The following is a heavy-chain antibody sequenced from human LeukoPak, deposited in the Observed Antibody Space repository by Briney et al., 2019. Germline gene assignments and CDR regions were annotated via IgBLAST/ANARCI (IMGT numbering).Heavy chain of an antibody. Sequence: ASVKVSCKASGYTFTNYGISWVRQAPGQGLEWMGGIIPIFGTANYAQKFQGRVTITADKSTSTAYMELSSLRSEDTAVYYCARNGEYQLLHHPYYYYYMDVWGKGTTVTISS. CDR3: ARNGEYQLLHHPYYYYYMDV. D-gene: IGHD2-2*01. CDR2: IIPIFGTA. V-gene: IGHV1-69*06. CDR1: GYTFTNYG. J-gene: IGHJ6*03.